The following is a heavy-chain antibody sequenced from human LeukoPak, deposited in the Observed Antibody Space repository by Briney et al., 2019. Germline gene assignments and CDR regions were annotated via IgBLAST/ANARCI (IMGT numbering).Heavy chain of an antibody. CDR3: ARGLSDYDILTHAFDI. D-gene: IGHD3-9*01. Sequence: SETLSLTCTVSGGSISSYYWSWIRQPAGKGLEWIGRIYTSGSTNYNPSLKSRVTMSVDTSKNQFSLKLSSVTAADTAVYYCARGLSDYDILTHAFDIWAKGQWSPSLQ. CDR2: IYTSGST. CDR1: GGSISSYY. V-gene: IGHV4-4*07. J-gene: IGHJ3*02.